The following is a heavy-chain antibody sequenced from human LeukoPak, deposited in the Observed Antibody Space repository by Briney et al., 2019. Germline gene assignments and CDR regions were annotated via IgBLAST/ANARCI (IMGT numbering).Heavy chain of an antibody. Sequence: GGSLRLSCAASGFTFSNAWMSWVRQAPGKGLEWVGRIKSKTDGGTTDYAAPVKGRFTISRDDSKNTLYLQMNSLKTEDTAVYYCTTQPQGDLWFGELSTNPYYYYYMDVWGKGTTVTISS. J-gene: IGHJ6*03. CDR1: GFTFSNAW. D-gene: IGHD3-10*01. CDR3: TTQPQGDLWFGELSTNPYYYYYMDV. V-gene: IGHV3-15*01. CDR2: IKSKTDGGTT.